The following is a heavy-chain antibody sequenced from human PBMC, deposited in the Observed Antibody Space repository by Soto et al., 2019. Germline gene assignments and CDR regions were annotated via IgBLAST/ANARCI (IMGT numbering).Heavy chain of an antibody. V-gene: IGHV3-74*01. Sequence: EVRLVESGGGLVQTGGSLRLSCAASGFTFSSYWMHWVRQAPGKGLVWVSRINNDGSSTTYADSVKGRFTISRDNAKNTLYLQMNSLRDEDRAVYYCAKGSGAQSGLLDYWGQGTLVTVSS. CDR3: AKGSGAQSGLLDY. D-gene: IGHD6-25*01. CDR1: GFTFSSYW. J-gene: IGHJ4*02. CDR2: INNDGSST.